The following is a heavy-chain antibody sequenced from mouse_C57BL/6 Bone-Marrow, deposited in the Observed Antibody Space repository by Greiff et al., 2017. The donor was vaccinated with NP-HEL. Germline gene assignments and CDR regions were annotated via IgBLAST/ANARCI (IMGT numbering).Heavy chain of an antibody. CDR1: GYTFTSYW. Sequence: VKLQQSGAELVMPGASVKLSCKASGYTFTSYWMHWVKQRPGQGLEWIGEIDPSDSYTNYNQKFKGKSTLTVDKSSSTAYMQLSSLTSEDSAVYYCARWGGYNYWGQGTTLTVSS. CDR3: ARWGGYNY. J-gene: IGHJ2*01. CDR2: IDPSDSYT. V-gene: IGHV1-69*01. D-gene: IGHD2-2*01.